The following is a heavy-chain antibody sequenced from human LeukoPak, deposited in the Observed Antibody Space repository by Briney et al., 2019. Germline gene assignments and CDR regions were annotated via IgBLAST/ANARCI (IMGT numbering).Heavy chain of an antibody. CDR1: GGSISSGGYY. J-gene: IGHJ4*02. Sequence: SQTLSLTCTVSGGSISSGGYYWSWIPQHPGKGLEWIGYIYYSGSAYYNPSLKSRVTISVDTSENQFSLKLSSVTAADTAVYYCARVNYGSATKEDYWGQGTLVTVSS. CDR3: ARVNYGSATKEDY. CDR2: IYYSGSA. D-gene: IGHD3-10*01. V-gene: IGHV4-31*03.